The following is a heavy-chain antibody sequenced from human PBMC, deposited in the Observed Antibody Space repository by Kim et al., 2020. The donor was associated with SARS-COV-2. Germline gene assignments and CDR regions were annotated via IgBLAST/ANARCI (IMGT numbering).Heavy chain of an antibody. CDR1: GFTFDDYA. D-gene: IGHD3-10*01. V-gene: IGHV3-9*01. J-gene: IGHJ6*03. Sequence: GGSLRLSCAASGFTFDDYAMHWVRQAPGKGLEWVSGISWNSGSIGYADSVKGRFTISRDNAKNSLYLQMNSLRAEDTALYYCAKDLSYGSGSYYNYYYY. CDR3: AKDLSYGSGSYYNYYYY. CDR2: ISWNSGSI.